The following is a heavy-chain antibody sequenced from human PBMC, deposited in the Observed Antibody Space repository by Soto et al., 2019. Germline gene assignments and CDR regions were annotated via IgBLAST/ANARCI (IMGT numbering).Heavy chain of an antibody. CDR1: GYNFAGYW. V-gene: IGHV5-51*01. D-gene: IGHD3-3*01. CDR3: ARGGVSTRTFDY. J-gene: IGHJ4*02. CDR2: IYPSDSDT. Sequence: GESRKISCKGSGYNFAGYWIAWVRQMPGKGLELMGIIYPSDSDTRYRPSFQGQVTISADKSISSAYLQWSSLRASDTAMYYCARGGVSTRTFDYWGQGTPVTVSS.